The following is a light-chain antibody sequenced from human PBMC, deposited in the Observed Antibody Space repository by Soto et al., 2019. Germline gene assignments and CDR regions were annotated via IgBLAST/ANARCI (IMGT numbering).Light chain of an antibody. CDR1: SSDVGAYNY. J-gene: IGLJ3*02. CDR3: SSYTSTTTLWV. Sequence: QAVVTQPASVSGSPGQSITISCTGTSSDVGAYNYVSWYQQHPGKAPKLLIYEVSNRPSGVSSRFSGSKSGNTASLTISGLQAEDEASYYCSSYTSTTTLWVFGEGTQLTVL. V-gene: IGLV2-14*01. CDR2: EVS.